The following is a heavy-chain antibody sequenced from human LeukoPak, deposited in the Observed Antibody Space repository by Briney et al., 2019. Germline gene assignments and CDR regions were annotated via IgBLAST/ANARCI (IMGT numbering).Heavy chain of an antibody. CDR3: ATDKRIYGDYFLDY. D-gene: IGHD4-17*01. V-gene: IGHV1-24*01. J-gene: IGHJ4*02. Sequence: ASVKVSCKVSGYTLTELSVHWVRQAPGKGLEWMGGFDPEDGETIYAQKFQGRVTMTEDTSTDTAYMELSSLRSEDTAVYYCATDKRIYGDYFLDYWGQGTLVTVSS. CDR1: GYTLTELS. CDR2: FDPEDGET.